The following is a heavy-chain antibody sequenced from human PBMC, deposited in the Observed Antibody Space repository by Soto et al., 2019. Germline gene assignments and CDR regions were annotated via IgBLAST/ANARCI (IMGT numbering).Heavy chain of an antibody. CDR3: ARGGCSGGSCYSFLDY. CDR2: ISSSSSYT. D-gene: IGHD2-15*01. Sequence: QVQLVESGGGLVKPGGSLRLSCAASGFTFSDYYMSWIRQAPGKGLEWVSYISSSSSYTNYADSVKGRFTISRDNAKNSLDLQMNSLRAEDTAVYYCARGGCSGGSCYSFLDYWGQGTLVTVSS. CDR1: GFTFSDYY. J-gene: IGHJ4*02. V-gene: IGHV3-11*05.